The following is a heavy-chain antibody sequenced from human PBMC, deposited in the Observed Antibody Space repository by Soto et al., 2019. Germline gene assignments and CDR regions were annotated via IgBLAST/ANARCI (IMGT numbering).Heavy chain of an antibody. CDR2: ISRSGSSI. Sequence: GGSLRLSCAASGFTFSHYFMSWIRQAPGKGLEWVSYISRSGSSIYYADSVKGRFTISRDNAKNSLYLQMNSLRVEDTAVYYCARVFNIMATIDYWGQGTLVTVSS. D-gene: IGHD5-12*01. J-gene: IGHJ4*02. V-gene: IGHV3-11*01. CDR1: GFTFSHYF. CDR3: ARVFNIMATIDY.